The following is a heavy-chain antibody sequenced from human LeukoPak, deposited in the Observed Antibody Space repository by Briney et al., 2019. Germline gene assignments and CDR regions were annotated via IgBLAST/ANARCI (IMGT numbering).Heavy chain of an antibody. CDR1: GFTFRSYS. CDR3: ARDLSSRYLFDY. D-gene: IGHD3-22*01. V-gene: IGHV3-21*01. Sequence: GGSLRLSCAASGFTFRSYSMNWVRQAPGKGLEWVSSISSNSISIYYADSVKGRFPISRDNAKNSLFLQMNNLRADDTAVYYCARDLSSRYLFDYWGQGTLVTLSS. J-gene: IGHJ4*02. CDR2: ISSNSISI.